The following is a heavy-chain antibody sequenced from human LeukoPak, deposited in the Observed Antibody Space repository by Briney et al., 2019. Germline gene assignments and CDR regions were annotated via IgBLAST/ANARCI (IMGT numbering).Heavy chain of an antibody. CDR2: IYSGGST. Sequence: GSLRLSCAASGFSFSSYAMSWVRQAPGKGLEWVSVIYSGGSTYYADSVKGRFTISRDNSKNTLYLQMNSLRAEDTAVYYCARVGGAAAGTETLDYWGQGTLVTVSS. D-gene: IGHD6-13*01. CDR3: ARVGGAAAGTETLDY. V-gene: IGHV3-66*01. CDR1: GFSFSSYA. J-gene: IGHJ4*02.